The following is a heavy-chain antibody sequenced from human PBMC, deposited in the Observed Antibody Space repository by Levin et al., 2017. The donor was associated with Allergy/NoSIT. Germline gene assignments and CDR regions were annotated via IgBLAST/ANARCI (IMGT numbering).Heavy chain of an antibody. Sequence: PSETLSLTCIVSGGSISSSSFFWGWIRQPPGKGLEWIGSIHYSGSTYYNPSLNSRVTISGDTSKNQFPLKLTPVTAADTAVYYCARHYYSGSGSYRPFDYWGQGTLVTVSS. V-gene: IGHV4-39*01. D-gene: IGHD3-10*01. CDR2: IHYSGST. CDR3: ARHYYSGSGSYRPFDY. J-gene: IGHJ4*02. CDR1: GGSISSSSFF.